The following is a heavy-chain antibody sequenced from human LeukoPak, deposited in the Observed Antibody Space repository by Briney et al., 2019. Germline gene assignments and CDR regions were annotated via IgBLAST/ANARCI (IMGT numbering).Heavy chain of an antibody. CDR2: IKQDGSEK. Sequence: GGSLRLSCAASGFTFSSYWMSWVRQAPGKGLEWVANIKQDGSEKYYVDSVKGRFTISRDNSKNTLYLQMNSLRAEDTAVYYCAKDGSSWYGNWFDPWGQGTLVTVSS. V-gene: IGHV3-7*03. CDR1: GFTFSSYW. J-gene: IGHJ5*02. D-gene: IGHD6-13*01. CDR3: AKDGSSWYGNWFDP.